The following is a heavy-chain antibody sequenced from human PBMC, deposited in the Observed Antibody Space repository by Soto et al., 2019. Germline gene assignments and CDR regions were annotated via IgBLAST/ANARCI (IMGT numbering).Heavy chain of an antibody. J-gene: IGHJ5*02. V-gene: IGHV4-59*08. CDR2: IYYSGGT. Sequence: SETLSLTCTVSGGSISSYYWSWIRQPPGKGLEWIGYIYYSGGTNYNPSLKSRVTISLDTSKNQFSLKLSSVTAADTAVYYCARHLGYDSSGYYRNLFDPWGQGSLVTVSS. D-gene: IGHD3-22*01. CDR1: GGSISSYY. CDR3: ARHLGYDSSGYYRNLFDP.